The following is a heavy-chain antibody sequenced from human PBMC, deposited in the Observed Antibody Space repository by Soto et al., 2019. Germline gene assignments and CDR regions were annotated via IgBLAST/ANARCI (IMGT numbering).Heavy chain of an antibody. D-gene: IGHD2-15*01. CDR1: GFIFSNYA. CDR2: IGDGGSDT. Sequence: GGALRLSCAASGFIFSNYAMTWGRRAPGKGLEWVSSIGDGGSDTYYADHVKGRFTISRDNSKNTLYLQMSSLRVEDTAIYYCAKDRMSRNSVWDPFDVWGKGTMVTVSS. J-gene: IGHJ3*01. V-gene: IGHV3-23*01. CDR3: AKDRMSRNSVWDPFDV.